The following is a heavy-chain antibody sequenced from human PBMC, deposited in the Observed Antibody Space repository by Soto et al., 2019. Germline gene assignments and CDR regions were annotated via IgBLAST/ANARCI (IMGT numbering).Heavy chain of an antibody. D-gene: IGHD3-16*01. V-gene: IGHV4-61*08. CDR2: IYSSGST. CDR3: ARGGSGSPFDY. CDR1: GGSVSSGDYY. Sequence: KSSETLSLTCTVSGGSVSSGDYYWSWIRQPPGKGLEWIGYIYSSGSTNYNPSLKSRVTISVDTSKNQLSLNLNSVTAADTAVYYCARGGSGSPFDYWGQGTLVTVSS. J-gene: IGHJ4*02.